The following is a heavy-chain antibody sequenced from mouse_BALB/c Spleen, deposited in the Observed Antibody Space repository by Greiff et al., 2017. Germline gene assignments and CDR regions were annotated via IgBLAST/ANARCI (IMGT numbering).Heavy chain of an antibody. CDR3: ARGTVVRYFDV. D-gene: IGHD1-1*01. CDR2: ISNGGGST. V-gene: IGHV5-12-2*01. Sequence: EVQLVESGGGLVQPGGSLKLSCAASGFTFSSYTMSWVRQTPEKRLEWVAYISNGGGSTYYPDTVKGRFTISRDNAKNTLYLQMSSLKSEDTAMYYCARGTVVRYFDVWGAGTTVTVSS. J-gene: IGHJ1*01. CDR1: GFTFSSYT.